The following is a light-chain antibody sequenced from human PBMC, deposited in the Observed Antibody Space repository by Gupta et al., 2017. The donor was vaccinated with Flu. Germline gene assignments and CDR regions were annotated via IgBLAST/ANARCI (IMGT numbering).Light chain of an antibody. Sequence: IQVTQSPSSLSASVGDIGTITCRASQDISNYLNWYQHKPGKAPRPLIHHASNLATGVPSMFSESGSGRDLTFTISSWQAEDFATYYCQQHDNLPSYTFGQGTKL. CDR2: HAS. CDR3: QQHDNLPSYT. J-gene: IGKJ2*01. CDR1: QDISNY. V-gene: IGKV1-33*01.